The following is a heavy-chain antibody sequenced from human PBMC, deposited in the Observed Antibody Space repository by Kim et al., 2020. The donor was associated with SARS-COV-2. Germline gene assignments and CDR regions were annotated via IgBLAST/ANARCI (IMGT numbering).Heavy chain of an antibody. CDR2: T. CDR3: VSLGGDGSFDY. D-gene: IGHD3-10*01. J-gene: IGHJ4*02. Sequence: TNYAQKLQGRVPITTDPSTSTAYMELRSLRSDDTAVYYCVSLGGDGSFDYWGQGTLVTVSS. V-gene: IGHV1-18*01.